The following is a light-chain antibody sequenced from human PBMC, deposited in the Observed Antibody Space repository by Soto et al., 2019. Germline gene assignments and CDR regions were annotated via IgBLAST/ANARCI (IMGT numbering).Light chain of an antibody. V-gene: IGKV3-20*01. J-gene: IGKJ1*01. Sequence: DIVLTQSPGTLSFSPGERATLSCRASQSIRSNYLAWYQQKPGQAPRLLIYGASTRATGIPDRFSGSGSGTDFTLTISRLESEDFAVYYCQQYGSSPRTFGQGTKVDIK. CDR1: QSIRSNY. CDR2: GAS. CDR3: QQYGSSPRT.